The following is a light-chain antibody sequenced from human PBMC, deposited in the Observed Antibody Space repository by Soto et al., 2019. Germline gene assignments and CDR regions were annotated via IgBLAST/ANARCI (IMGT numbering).Light chain of an antibody. Sequence: EVVMTQSPATPSVSPRARATLSCRASQSVSSSVAWYQQKPGQAPRRLMYDSSTRTTGIPARFSGSGSGTEFTLTIDSLQSEDFAVYYCQQYNNWPRTFGQGTKV. CDR2: DSS. CDR1: QSVSSS. CDR3: QQYNNWPRT. V-gene: IGKV3-15*01. J-gene: IGKJ1*01.